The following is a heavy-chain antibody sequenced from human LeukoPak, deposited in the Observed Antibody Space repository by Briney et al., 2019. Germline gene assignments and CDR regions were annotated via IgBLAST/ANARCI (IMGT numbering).Heavy chain of an antibody. CDR1: GFTFSSYG. J-gene: IGHJ3*02. CDR2: IRYDGSNK. CDR3: ANSQGYGDYVDAFDI. D-gene: IGHD4-17*01. V-gene: IGHV3-30*02. Sequence: GGSLRLSCAASGFTFSSYGMHWVRQAPGKGLEWVAFIRYDGSNKYYADSVKGRFTISRDNSKNTLYLQMNSLRAEDTGVYYCANSQGYGDYVDAFDIWGQGTMVTVSS.